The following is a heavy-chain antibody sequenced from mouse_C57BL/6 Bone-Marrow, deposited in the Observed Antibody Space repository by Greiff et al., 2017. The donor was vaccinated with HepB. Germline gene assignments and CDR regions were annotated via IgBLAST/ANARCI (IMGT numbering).Heavy chain of an antibody. D-gene: IGHD2-2*01. V-gene: IGHV1-81*01. CDR2: IYPRSGNT. Sequence: VKLLESGAELARPGASVKLSCKASGYTFTSYGISWVQQRTGQGLEWIGEIYPRSGNTSYNEKFKGKATLTADKSSSTAYMELRSLTSDDSAVYYCARSGGYDESFAYWGQGTLVTVSA. CDR1: GYTFTSYG. CDR3: ARSGGYDESFAY. J-gene: IGHJ3*01.